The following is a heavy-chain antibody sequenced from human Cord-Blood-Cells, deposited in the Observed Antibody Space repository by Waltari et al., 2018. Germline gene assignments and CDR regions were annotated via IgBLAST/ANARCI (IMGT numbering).Heavy chain of an antibody. J-gene: IGHJ5*02. D-gene: IGHD2-15*01. CDR3: ARDTAYCSGGSCYRNWFDP. CDR1: GGSISSYY. V-gene: IGHV4-4*07. CDR2: IYTSGST. Sequence: QVQLQESGPGLVKPSETLSLTCTVSGGSISSYYWSWIRQPAGKGLEWIGRIYTSGSTNYHPSLKSRITMSVDTSKNQFSLKLSSVTAADTAVYYCARDTAYCSGGSCYRNWFDPWGQGTLVTVSS.